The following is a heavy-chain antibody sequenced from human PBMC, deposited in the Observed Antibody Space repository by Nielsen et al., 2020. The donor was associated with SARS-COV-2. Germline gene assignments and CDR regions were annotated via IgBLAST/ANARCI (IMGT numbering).Heavy chain of an antibody. CDR1: GYTFTGYY. Sequence: ASVKVSCKASGYTFTGYYMHWVRQAPGQGLEWMGWINPNSGGTNYAQKFQGWVTMTRDTSISTAYMELSRLRSDDTAVYYCARSGGYDFWSMYYYYGMDVWGQGTTVTVSS. J-gene: IGHJ6*02. CDR3: ARSGGYDFWSMYYYYGMDV. CDR2: INPNSGGT. V-gene: IGHV1-2*04. D-gene: IGHD3-3*01.